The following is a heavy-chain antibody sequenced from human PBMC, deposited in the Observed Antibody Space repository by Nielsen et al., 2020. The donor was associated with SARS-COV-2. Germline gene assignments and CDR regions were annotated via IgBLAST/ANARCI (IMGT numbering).Heavy chain of an antibody. CDR1: GGSISSSSYY. D-gene: IGHD3-3*01. J-gene: IGHJ6*02. V-gene: IGHV4-61*05. CDR2: IYYSGST. Sequence: GSLRLSCTVSGGSISSSSYYWGWIRQPPGKGLEWIGYIYYSGSTNYNPSLKSRVTISVDTSKNQFSLKLSSVTAADTAVYYCARHALLEWLLPTNYYYYGMDVWGQGTTVTVSS. CDR3: ARHALLEWLLPTNYYYYGMDV.